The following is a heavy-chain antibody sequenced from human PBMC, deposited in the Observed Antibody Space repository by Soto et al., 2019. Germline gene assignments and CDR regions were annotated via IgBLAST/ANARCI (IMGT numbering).Heavy chain of an antibody. CDR3: ASNSGGNGAFDI. D-gene: IGHD6-25*01. V-gene: IGHV1-69*13. J-gene: IGHJ3*02. CDR1: GGTFSSYA. CDR2: IIPIFGTA. Sequence: SVKVSCKASGGTFSSYAISWVRQAPGQGLEWMGGIIPIFGTANYAQKVQGRVTITADESTSTAYMELSSLRSEDTAVYYCASNSGGNGAFDIWGQGTMVTVSS.